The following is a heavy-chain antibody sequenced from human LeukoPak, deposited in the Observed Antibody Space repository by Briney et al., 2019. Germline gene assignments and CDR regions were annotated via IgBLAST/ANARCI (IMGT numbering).Heavy chain of an antibody. J-gene: IGHJ5*02. CDR2: INPSGGST. V-gene: IGHV1-46*01. CDR3: ARDLVLRYFDWLSRPGWFDP. D-gene: IGHD3-9*01. CDR1: GYTFTSYY. Sequence: ASVKVSCKASGYTFTSYYMHWVRQAPGQGLEWMGIINPSGGSTSYAQKFQGRVTMTRDTSTSTVYMELSSLRSEGTAVYYCARDLVLRYFDWLSRPGWFDPWGQGTLVTVSS.